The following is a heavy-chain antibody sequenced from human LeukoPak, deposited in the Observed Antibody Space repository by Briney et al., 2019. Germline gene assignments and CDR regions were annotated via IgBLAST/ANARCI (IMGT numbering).Heavy chain of an antibody. V-gene: IGHV4-4*07. CDR3: ARDPTTVTTIFDS. Sequence: SETLSLTCSVSGVSISAYYWSWIRQPAGKGLEWIGRIYPGESIYASENTNYNPSLKSRVSMSGDTSKNQVSLKLRSVAAADTAVYYCARDPTTVTTIFDSWGQGTLVTVSS. CDR2: IYPGESIYASENT. D-gene: IGHD4-17*01. J-gene: IGHJ4*02. CDR1: GVSISAYY.